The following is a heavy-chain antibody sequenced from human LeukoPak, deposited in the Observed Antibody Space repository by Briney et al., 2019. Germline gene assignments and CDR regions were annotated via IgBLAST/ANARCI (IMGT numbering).Heavy chain of an antibody. V-gene: IGHV3-7*01. Sequence: GGNLSLTCAASGFTFSSFRMSWLRQAPGMGLEWMANIKQDGREKSYVDYVKVRFTISRDNAKNSLYLQMYRLRGEDTAVYYCAKVDAFLWEGEYCSSTNCYSSAFDIWGQGTMVTVSS. CDR1: GFTFSSFR. D-gene: IGHD2-2*01. CDR2: IKQDGREK. CDR3: AKVDAFLWEGEYCSSTNCYSSAFDI. J-gene: IGHJ3*02.